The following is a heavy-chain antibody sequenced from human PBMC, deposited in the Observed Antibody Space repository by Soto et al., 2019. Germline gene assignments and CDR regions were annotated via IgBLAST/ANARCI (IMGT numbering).Heavy chain of an antibody. CDR3: ARGPYSSSWYLSSY. V-gene: IGHV3-33*01. CDR1: GVTFSSYG. J-gene: IGHJ4*02. Sequence: GGSLRLSCAASGVTFSSYGMHWVRQAPGKGLEWVAVIWYDGSNKYYADSVKGRFTISRDNSKNTLYLQMNSLRAEDTAVYYCARGPYSSSWYLSSYWGQGTLVTVSS. D-gene: IGHD6-13*01. CDR2: IWYDGSNK.